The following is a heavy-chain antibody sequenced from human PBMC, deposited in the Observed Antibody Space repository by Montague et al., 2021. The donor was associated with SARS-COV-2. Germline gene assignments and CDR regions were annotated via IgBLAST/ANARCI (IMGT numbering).Heavy chain of an antibody. J-gene: IGHJ5*02. V-gene: IGHV4-61*02. CDR3: ARDVGVPLAPPYSWFDP. D-gene: IGHD2-2*01. CDR2: IYTSGST. CDR1: GGSISSGGYY. Sequence: TLSLTCTVSGGSISSGGYYWSWIRQPAGKGLEWIGRIYTSGSTNFNPSLKSRVTMSVDTSKNQFSLKLSSVTAADTAVYYCARDVGVPLAPPYSWFDPWGQGTLVTVSS.